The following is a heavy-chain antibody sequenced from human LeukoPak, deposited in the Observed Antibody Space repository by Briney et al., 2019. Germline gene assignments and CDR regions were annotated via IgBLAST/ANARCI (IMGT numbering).Heavy chain of an antibody. D-gene: IGHD6-13*01. J-gene: IGHJ6*03. CDR2: TYYRSKWYN. CDR1: GDSVSSNIAA. Sequence: SQTLSLTCAISGDSVSSNIAAWNWIRQSPSRGLEWLGRTYYRSKWYNDYAMSVKSRITINPDTFKNQFSLQLNSATSEDTAVYYCAKSYSARLGQESYYYFYVDVWGKGTTITVSS. V-gene: IGHV6-1*01. CDR3: AKSYSARLGQESYYYFYVDV.